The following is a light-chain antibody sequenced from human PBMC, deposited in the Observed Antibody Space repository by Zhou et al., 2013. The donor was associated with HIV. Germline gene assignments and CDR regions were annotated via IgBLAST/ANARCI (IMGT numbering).Light chain of an antibody. CDR2: SGS. J-gene: IGKJ1*01. Sequence: EIKMTQSPATLSLSPGEKATLSCRASQGLTDRLAWYQHQPGQAPRLLIYSGSNRAIGVPDRFSGSGSGTQFTLTISSMQSEDAGLYYCQQYHDWPWTFGQGTKV. CDR3: QQYHDWPWT. V-gene: IGKV3-15*01. CDR1: QGLTDR.